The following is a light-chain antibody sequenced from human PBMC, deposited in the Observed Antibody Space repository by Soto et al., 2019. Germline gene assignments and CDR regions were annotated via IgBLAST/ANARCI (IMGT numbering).Light chain of an antibody. Sequence: EIVMTQSPATLSVSPGERATLSCRASQSVSSNLAWYQQKPGQAPRLLIYDTSTRATGISARFSGSGSGTDFTLTISGLHSEDFAVYYCQQYNNWPPSWTFGQGTKVDIK. CDR2: DTS. V-gene: IGKV3-15*01. CDR1: QSVSSN. J-gene: IGKJ1*01. CDR3: QQYNNWPPSWT.